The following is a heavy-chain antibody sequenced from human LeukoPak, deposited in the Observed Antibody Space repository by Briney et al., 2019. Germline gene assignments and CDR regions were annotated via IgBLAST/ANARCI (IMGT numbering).Heavy chain of an antibody. CDR2: ISTYNGKT. CDR1: GYSFISYG. J-gene: IGHJ4*02. Sequence: GAPVKVSCKASGYSFISYGISWVRQAPGQGLEWMGRISTYNGKTNYAQKLQGRVTMTTDTFTSTAYMELRSLRSDDTAVYYCARDGGVITPYSDFWGQGTLVTVSS. V-gene: IGHV1-18*01. D-gene: IGHD3-16*02. CDR3: ARDGGVITPYSDF.